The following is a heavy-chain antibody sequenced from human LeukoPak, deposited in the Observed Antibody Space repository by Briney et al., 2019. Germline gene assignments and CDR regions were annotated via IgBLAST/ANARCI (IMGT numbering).Heavy chain of an antibody. D-gene: IGHD5-18*01. CDR3: ARDRGGGYSYGYGY. Sequence: GASVKVSCKASGYTFTGYYMHWVRQAPGQGLEWMGRINPNSGGTNYAQRFQGRVTMTRDTSISTAYMELSRLRSDDTAVYYCARDRGGGYSYGYGYWGQGTLVTVSS. CDR1: GYTFTGYY. V-gene: IGHV1-2*06. CDR2: INPNSGGT. J-gene: IGHJ4*02.